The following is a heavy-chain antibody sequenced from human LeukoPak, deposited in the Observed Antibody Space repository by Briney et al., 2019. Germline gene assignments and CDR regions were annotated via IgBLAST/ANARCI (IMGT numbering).Heavy chain of an antibody. Sequence: GESLQIPCQGSGYNFPIYYTGCVRHMPPQGREWMGIVYPYDSNTIYGPSFQGEGTTFAKNSINTTYLLWSSLMASDTTVFYYARQGAACKYYYYDMDVWGKGATVTVSS. CDR3: ARQGAACKYYYYDMDV. CDR2: VYPYDSNT. J-gene: IGHJ6*03. CDR1: GYNFPIYY. D-gene: IGHD6-13*01. V-gene: IGHV5-51*01.